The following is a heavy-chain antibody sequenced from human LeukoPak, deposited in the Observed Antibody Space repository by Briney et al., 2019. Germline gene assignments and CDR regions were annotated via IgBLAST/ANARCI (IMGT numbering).Heavy chain of an antibody. D-gene: IGHD3-3*01. CDR1: VFTLINYW. CDR3: ARAVFDTIFGVVI. CDR2: IKQDGSET. V-gene: IGHV3-7*01. Sequence: GGSLRLSCAVSVFTLINYWMSWCRQAPGKGLEWVANIKQDGSETYYVDSVKGRFTISRDNARNSVYLQMNSLRGEDTAVYYCARAVFDTIFGVVIWGQGTQVTVSS. J-gene: IGHJ4*02.